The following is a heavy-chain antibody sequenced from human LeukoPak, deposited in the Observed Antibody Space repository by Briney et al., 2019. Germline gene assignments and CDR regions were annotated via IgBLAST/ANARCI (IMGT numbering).Heavy chain of an antibody. D-gene: IGHD6-19*01. CDR2: INQDGSEK. CDR3: TRVGGGDGSGWSTTDY. Sequence: GGSLRLSCVASGFTFSSYWMSWVRQAPGKGLEWVANINQDGSEKYDVDSAKGRFTISRDNAKNSLYLQMNSLRVEDTAMYYCTRVGGGDGSGWSTTDYWGQGTLVTISS. V-gene: IGHV3-7*01. J-gene: IGHJ4*02. CDR1: GFTFSSYW.